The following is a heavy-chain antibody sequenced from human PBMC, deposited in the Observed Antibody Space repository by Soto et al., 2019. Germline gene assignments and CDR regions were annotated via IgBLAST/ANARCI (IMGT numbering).Heavy chain of an antibody. D-gene: IGHD2-2*02. CDR2: FDPEDGET. J-gene: IGHJ6*02. CDR1: GYTLTELS. Sequence: QVQLVQSGAEVKKPGASVKVSCKVSGYTLTELSMHWVRQAPGKGLEWMGGFDPEDGETIYAQKFQGRVTMTEDTSTDTAYMELSSLRSEDTAVYYCATDLFVVPAAIFTSYYGMDVWGQGTTVTLSS. CDR3: ATDLFVVPAAIFTSYYGMDV. V-gene: IGHV1-24*01.